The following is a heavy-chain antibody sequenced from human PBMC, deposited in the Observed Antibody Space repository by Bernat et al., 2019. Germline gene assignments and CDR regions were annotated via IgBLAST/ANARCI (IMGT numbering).Heavy chain of an antibody. D-gene: IGHD3-16*02. CDR2: ISPGASET. CDR3: ARLPDISGSYRHLDY. CDR1: GYSFTTYW. J-gene: IGHJ4*01. Sequence: EVYLVQSGAELKKPGESLNISCRTSGYSFTTYWVGWVRQVPGKGLEWVGIISPGASETRYSPSFQGQVTISADKSINTAYLQWVRLKASDTAVYYCARLPDISGSYRHLDYWGQGTLVTVSA. V-gene: IGHV5-51*01.